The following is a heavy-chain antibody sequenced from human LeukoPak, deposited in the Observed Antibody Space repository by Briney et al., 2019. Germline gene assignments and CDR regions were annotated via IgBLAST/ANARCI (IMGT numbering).Heavy chain of an antibody. J-gene: IGHJ2*01. CDR2: IYSGGST. V-gene: IGHV3-53*01. CDR3: ARPPSYTDGLCDL. D-gene: IGHD1-26*01. Sequence: GGSQTLLCAAYGFPDNNNYMIWVRQAPGKGLEWFSVIYSGGSTYYADSVKGRFTVSRDISKNTLYLQMNSLRAADTAVYYCARPPSYTDGLCDLWGQGTLVTVSS. CDR1: GFPDNNNY.